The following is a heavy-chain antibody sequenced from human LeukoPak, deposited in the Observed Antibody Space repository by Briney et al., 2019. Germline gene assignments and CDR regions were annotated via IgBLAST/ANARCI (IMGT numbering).Heavy chain of an antibody. J-gene: IGHJ3*02. D-gene: IGHD7-27*01. V-gene: IGHV3-53*01. Sequence: PGGSLRLSCAASGFNVSSNYMSWVHQAPGKGLEWVSVIYSGGRTNYADSVKGRFTISRVNSKNTLYLQMNSLRAEDTAVYYCARDTGIDAFDIWGQGTMVTVSS. CDR1: GFNVSSNY. CDR2: IYSGGRT. CDR3: ARDTGIDAFDI.